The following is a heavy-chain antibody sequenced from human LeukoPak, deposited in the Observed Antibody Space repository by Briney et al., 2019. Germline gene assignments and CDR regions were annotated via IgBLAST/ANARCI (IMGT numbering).Heavy chain of an antibody. Sequence: GGSLRLSCAASGFTFSNAWMSWVRQAPGKGLEWVGRIKGKTDGETTDYAAPVKGRFAISRDDSKNTAYLQMNSLKTEDTAVYYCTTYCSGASCFFFDNWGQGTLVTVSS. CDR2: IKGKTDGETT. CDR1: GFTFSNAW. J-gene: IGHJ4*02. D-gene: IGHD2-15*01. V-gene: IGHV3-15*01. CDR3: TTYCSGASCFFFDN.